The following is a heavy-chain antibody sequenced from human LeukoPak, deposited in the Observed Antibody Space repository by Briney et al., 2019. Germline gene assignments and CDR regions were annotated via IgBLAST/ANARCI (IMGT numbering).Heavy chain of an antibody. CDR2: IIPIFGTA. D-gene: IGHD5-24*01. J-gene: IGHJ4*02. V-gene: IGHV1-69*06. Sequence: SVKVSCKASGGTFSSYAISWVRQAPGQGLEWMGGIIPIFGTANYAQKFQGRVTITADKSTSTAYMELSSLRSEDTAVYYCARDLEMATMDDYWGQGTLVTVSS. CDR1: GGTFSSYA. CDR3: ARDLEMATMDDY.